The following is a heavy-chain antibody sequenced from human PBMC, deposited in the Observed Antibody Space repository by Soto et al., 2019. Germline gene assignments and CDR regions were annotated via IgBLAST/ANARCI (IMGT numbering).Heavy chain of an antibody. D-gene: IGHD3-22*01. V-gene: IGHV3-30-3*01. Sequence: QVQLVESGGGMVQPGRSLRLSCAASGFTFSSYAMHWVRQAPGKGLEWVAVISYDGSNKYYADSVKGRFTISRDNSKNTLYLQMNSLRAEDTAVYYCARDDTPNYDSSGYYYGSFDYWGQGTLVTVSS. J-gene: IGHJ4*02. CDR1: GFTFSSYA. CDR2: ISYDGSNK. CDR3: ARDDTPNYDSSGYYYGSFDY.